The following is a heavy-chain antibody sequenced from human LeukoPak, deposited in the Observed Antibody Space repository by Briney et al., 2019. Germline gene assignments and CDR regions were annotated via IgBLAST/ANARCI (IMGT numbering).Heavy chain of an antibody. D-gene: IGHD2-15*01. Sequence: GGSLRLSCAASGFTFSSYAMHRVRQAPGKGLEWVAVISYDGSNKYYADSVKGRFTISRDNSKNTLYLQMNSLRAEDTAVYYCARETGGGLDYWGQGTLVTVSS. CDR1: GFTFSSYA. CDR3: ARETGGGLDY. J-gene: IGHJ4*02. V-gene: IGHV3-30-3*01. CDR2: ISYDGSNK.